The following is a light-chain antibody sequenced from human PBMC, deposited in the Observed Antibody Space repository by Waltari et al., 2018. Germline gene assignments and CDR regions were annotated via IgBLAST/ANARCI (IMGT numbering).Light chain of an antibody. CDR1: QSISTY. Sequence: DIQMTQSPFSLSASIGDRVTITCRASQSISTYLNWYKQKPGKAPKHLIYATSRLHSAVPTRFGGRSSGTDFTLTISSLQPEDYATYYCQQRYSTPRTFGQGTKLEI. CDR2: ATS. V-gene: IGKV1-39*01. J-gene: IGKJ1*01. CDR3: QQRYSTPRT.